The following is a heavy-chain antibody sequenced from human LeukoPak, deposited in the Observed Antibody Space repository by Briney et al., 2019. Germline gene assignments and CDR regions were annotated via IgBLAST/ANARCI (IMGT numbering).Heavy chain of an antibody. J-gene: IGHJ4*02. Sequence: SETLSLTCSVSGGSISSASYYWTWIRQPAGKGLERIGHIYTSGSTKYNPSLKSRVTISVDRSKNHFSLKLSSVTAADTAVYYCARAVGGRIPEAYFHSWGQGTLITVSS. CDR3: ARAVGGRIPEAYFHS. CDR2: IYTSGST. CDR1: GGSISSASYY. V-gene: IGHV4-61*09. D-gene: IGHD1-26*01.